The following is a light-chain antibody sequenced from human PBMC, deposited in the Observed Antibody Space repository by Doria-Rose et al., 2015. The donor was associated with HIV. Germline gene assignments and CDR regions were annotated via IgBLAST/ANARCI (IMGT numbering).Light chain of an antibody. CDR1: QSFSSTY. J-gene: IGKJ1*01. CDR2: DGS. V-gene: IGKV3-20*01. Sequence: TQSPGTLSLSPGERATLSCRASQSFSSTYLAWYHQKPGQAPSLLIYDGSTRATGIPDRLSASGSGTDFTLTINRLEPEDFALYYCHQYGTSWTFGQGTKVEI. CDR3: HQYGTSWT.